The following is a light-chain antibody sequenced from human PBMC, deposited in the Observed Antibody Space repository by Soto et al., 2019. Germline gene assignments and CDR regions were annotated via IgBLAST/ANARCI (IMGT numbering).Light chain of an antibody. CDR1: QGISSY. CDR3: QQFNSFPLT. V-gene: IGKV1-9*01. CDR2: VAS. Sequence: IQLTQSPSFLSASVGDRVTITCRASQGISSYLAWYQQKPGRAPRLLIYVASTLQSGVPSRFSGSGSGTEFTLTISSLQPEDFATYYCQQFNSFPLTFGQGTRLEIK. J-gene: IGKJ5*01.